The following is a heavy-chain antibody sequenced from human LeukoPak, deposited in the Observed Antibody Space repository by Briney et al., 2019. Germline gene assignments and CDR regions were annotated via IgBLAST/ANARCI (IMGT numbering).Heavy chain of an antibody. CDR2: VSYDGSNK. D-gene: IGHD3-16*01. J-gene: IGHJ3*02. CDR3: AREWGARQGAFDI. CDR1: GFTFSSYG. V-gene: IGHV3-30*03. Sequence: QSGGSLRLSCAASGFTFSSYGMHWVRQAPGKGLEWVAVVSYDGSNKYYADSVKGRFTISRDNSKNTLYLQMNSLRAEDTAVYYCAREWGARQGAFDIWGQGTMVTVSS.